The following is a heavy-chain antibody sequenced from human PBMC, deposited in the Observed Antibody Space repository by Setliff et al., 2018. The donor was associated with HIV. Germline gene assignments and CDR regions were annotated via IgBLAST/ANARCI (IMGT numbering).Heavy chain of an antibody. J-gene: IGHJ5*02. V-gene: IGHV1-46*01. CDR1: GYAFTYYY. CDR3: AKDRGRGNWLDP. D-gene: IGHD3-16*01. Sequence: GASVKVSCKTSGYAFTYYYIHWVRQAPGQGLEWLGTLNPNGGSTTYAQKFQGRVTMTRDTSTNTAYMELSSLRSEDTAVYYCAKDRGRGNWLDPWGQGTLVTVSS. CDR2: LNPNGGST.